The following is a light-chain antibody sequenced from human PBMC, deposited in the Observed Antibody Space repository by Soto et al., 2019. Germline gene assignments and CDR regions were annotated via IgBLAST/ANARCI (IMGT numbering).Light chain of an antibody. V-gene: IGKV1-39*01. Sequence: DIQMTQSPSSLSASVGDRVTITCRASQSISSYLNWYQQKPVKAPKLLIYAASSLQSGVPSRFSGSGSGTDFTLTISSLQPEDFATYYCQQSYSTLGGTFGQGTKVDIK. CDR3: QQSYSTLGGT. CDR1: QSISSY. J-gene: IGKJ1*01. CDR2: AAS.